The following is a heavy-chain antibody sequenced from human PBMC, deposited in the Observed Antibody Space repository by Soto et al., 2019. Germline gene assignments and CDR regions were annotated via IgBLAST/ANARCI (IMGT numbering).Heavy chain of an antibody. J-gene: IGHJ5*02. V-gene: IGHV4-4*02. CDR3: ARYSPPKKTYDSNPGWFDP. CDR2: VRDTGST. Sequence: PSETLSLTCAVSGGSISSSNWWSWVRQPPGKGLEWIGYVRDTGSTNYNPSLKSRVTISIDTSRNQFSLSLSSVTAADTAVYFCARYSPPKKTYDSNPGWFDPWGQGTLVTVSS. CDR1: GGSISSSNW. D-gene: IGHD3-22*01.